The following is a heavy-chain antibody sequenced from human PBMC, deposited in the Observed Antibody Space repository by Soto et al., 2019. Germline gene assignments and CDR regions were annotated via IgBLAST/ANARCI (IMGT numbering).Heavy chain of an antibody. CDR3: ARDSITGTTYYYYGMDV. CDR1: GFTFSSYG. J-gene: IGHJ6*02. D-gene: IGHD1-7*01. CDR2: ISYDGSNK. Sequence: GGFLRLSCAASGFTFSSYGMHWVRQAPGKGLEWVAVISYDGSNKYYADSVKGRFTISRDNSKNTLYLQMNSLRAEDTAVYYCARDSITGTTYYYYGMDVWGQGTTVTVSS. V-gene: IGHV3-30*03.